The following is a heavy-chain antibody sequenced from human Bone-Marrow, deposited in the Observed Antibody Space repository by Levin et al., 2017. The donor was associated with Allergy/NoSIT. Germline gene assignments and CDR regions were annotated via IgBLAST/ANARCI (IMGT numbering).Heavy chain of an antibody. D-gene: IGHD5-18*01. CDR3: VKDLYVDTTVVNLVGAFEI. J-gene: IGHJ3*02. Sequence: GGSLRLSCAASGFTFNDYAMHWVRQVPGKGPEWVSSISWDGKTLGYVESVKGRFTISRDNARNSLYLQMNSLRAADSAIYHCVKDLYVDTTVVNLVGAFEIWGRGTKVAVSS. CDR2: ISWDGKTL. V-gene: IGHV3-9*01. CDR1: GFTFNDYA.